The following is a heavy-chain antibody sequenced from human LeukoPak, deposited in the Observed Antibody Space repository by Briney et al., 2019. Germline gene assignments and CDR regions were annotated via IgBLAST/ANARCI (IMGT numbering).Heavy chain of an antibody. CDR2: MNPNSGNT. Sequence: WASVKVSCKASGYTFTSYDINWVRQATGQGLEWMGWMNPNSGNTGYAQKFQGRVTMTRNTSISTAYMELSSLRSEDTAVYYCAGPLWFGEFKKEYYYYGMDVWGQGTTVTVSS. J-gene: IGHJ6*02. CDR3: AGPLWFGEFKKEYYYYGMDV. CDR1: GYTFTSYD. D-gene: IGHD3-10*01. V-gene: IGHV1-8*01.